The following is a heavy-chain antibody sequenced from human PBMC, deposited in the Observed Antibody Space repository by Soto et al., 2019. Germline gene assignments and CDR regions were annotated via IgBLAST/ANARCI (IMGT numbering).Heavy chain of an antibody. CDR1: GYSFTSYW. CDR2: IYPGDSDT. D-gene: IGHD5-12*01. V-gene: IGHV5-51*01. Sequence: GESLKISCKGSGYSFTSYWIGWVRQMPGKGLEWMGIIYPGDSDTRYSPSFQGQVTISADKSISTAYLQWSSLKASDTAMYYCARRPAQRWLRFLDAFDIWGQGTMVTVSS. J-gene: IGHJ3*02. CDR3: ARRPAQRWLRFLDAFDI.